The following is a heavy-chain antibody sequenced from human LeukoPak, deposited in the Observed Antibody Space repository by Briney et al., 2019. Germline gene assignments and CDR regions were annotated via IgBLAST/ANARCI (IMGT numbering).Heavy chain of an antibody. J-gene: IGHJ5*02. CDR2: IYSDGRT. V-gene: IGHV3-53*01. CDR3: AKARGFCSGGSCYNPFDP. Sequence: HPGGSLRLSCAASGFTVNRNYMSWVRQAPGKGLEWVSVIYSDGRTYYEDSVKGRFTISRDNSKNTLHLQMNSLRAEDTAVYYCAKARGFCSGGSCYNPFDPWGQGTLVTVSS. D-gene: IGHD2-15*01. CDR1: GFTVNRNY.